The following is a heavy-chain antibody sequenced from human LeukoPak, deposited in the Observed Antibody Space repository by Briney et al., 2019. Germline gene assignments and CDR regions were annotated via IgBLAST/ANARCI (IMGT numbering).Heavy chain of an antibody. J-gene: IGHJ4*02. CDR1: GGSFSGYY. CDR2: INHSGST. Sequence: SETLSLTCAVYGGSFSGYYWSWIRQPSGKGLEWIGEINHSGSTNYNPSLKSRVTISVDTSKNQFSLKLSSVTAADTAVYYCARGLPAAAGTSRSGLKVYFGYWGQGTLVTVSS. CDR3: ARGLPAAAGTSRSGLKVYFGY. D-gene: IGHD6-13*01. V-gene: IGHV4-34*01.